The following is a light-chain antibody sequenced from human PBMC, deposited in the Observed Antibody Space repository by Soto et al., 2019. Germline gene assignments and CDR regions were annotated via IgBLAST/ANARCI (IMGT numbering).Light chain of an antibody. Sequence: DIQMTQSPSSLSASVGDRVTITCRASQSINNFLNWFQQKPGKAPNLLIYAASNLQSGVPSRFSGSGSGTDFTLTISSLQPEDLATYYCQQNYNTPLTFGGGTKVDIK. J-gene: IGKJ4*01. CDR2: AAS. CDR1: QSINNF. V-gene: IGKV1-39*01. CDR3: QQNYNTPLT.